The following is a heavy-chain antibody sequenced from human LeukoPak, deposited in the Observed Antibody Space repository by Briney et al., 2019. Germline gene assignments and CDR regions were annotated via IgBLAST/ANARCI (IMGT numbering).Heavy chain of an antibody. J-gene: IGHJ6*02. D-gene: IGHD1-26*01. V-gene: IGHV3-30*18. CDR3: VKDETSYVDKILSSAMDV. Sequence: GGSLRLSCAASGFTFSSYGMHWVRQAPGKGLEWVAVISYDGSNKYYADSVKGRFTISRDNSKNTLYLQMNSLRAEDTAVYYCVKDETSYVDKILSSAMDVWGQGTTVTVSS. CDR1: GFTFSSYG. CDR2: ISYDGSNK.